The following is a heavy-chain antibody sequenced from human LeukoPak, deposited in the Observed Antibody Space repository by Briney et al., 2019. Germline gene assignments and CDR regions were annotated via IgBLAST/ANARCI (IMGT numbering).Heavy chain of an antibody. Sequence: GGSLRLSCAASGFTFSSYSMNWVRQAPGKGLEWVSSISSSSSYIYYADSVKGRFTISRDNSKNTLYLQMNSLRAEDTAVYYCAKSSGSYYNYYYYYMDVWGKGTTVTVSS. J-gene: IGHJ6*03. CDR2: ISSSSSYI. CDR3: AKSSGSYYNYYYYYMDV. D-gene: IGHD3-10*01. V-gene: IGHV3-21*04. CDR1: GFTFSSYS.